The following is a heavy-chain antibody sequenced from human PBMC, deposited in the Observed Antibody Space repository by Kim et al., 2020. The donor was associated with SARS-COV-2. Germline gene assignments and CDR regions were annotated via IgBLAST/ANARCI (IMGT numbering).Heavy chain of an antibody. J-gene: IGHJ4*02. CDR1: GDSVSSNSAA. V-gene: IGHV6-1*01. CDR2: TYYMSKWYN. Sequence: SQTLSLTCAISGDSVSSNSAAWNWIRQSPSRGLEWLGRTYYMSKWYNDYVVSVKSRITINPDTSKNQFSLQLNSVTPEDTAVYYCARDPGYSSGWRFDYWGQGTLVIVSS. CDR3: ARDPGYSSGWRFDY. D-gene: IGHD6-19*01.